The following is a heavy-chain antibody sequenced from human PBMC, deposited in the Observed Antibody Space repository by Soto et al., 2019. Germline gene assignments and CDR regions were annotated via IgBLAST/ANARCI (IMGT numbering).Heavy chain of an antibody. D-gene: IGHD5-12*01. CDR1: GFTFSSYG. V-gene: IGHV3-30*18. Sequence: QVQLVESGGGVVQPGRSLRLSCAASGFTFSSYGMHWVRQAPGKGLEWVAVISYDGSNKYYADSVKGRFTISRDNSKNTLYLQMNSLRAEDTAVYYCAKDPGTGYSGYTFDYWGQGTLVTVSS. J-gene: IGHJ4*02. CDR3: AKDPGTGYSGYTFDY. CDR2: ISYDGSNK.